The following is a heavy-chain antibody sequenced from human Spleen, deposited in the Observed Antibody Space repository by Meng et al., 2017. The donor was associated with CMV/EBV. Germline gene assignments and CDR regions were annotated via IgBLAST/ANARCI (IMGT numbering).Heavy chain of an antibody. CDR3: ARIPLGASDN. Sequence: GESLKISCVVFGFTFSRFSMNWVRQAPGKGLDWVSSISSSTSHTDHADSLKGRFTVSRDNAKNSLYLQMNSLRADDTGVYYCARIPLGASDNWGQGTLVTVSS. J-gene: IGHJ4*02. V-gene: IGHV3-21*01. CDR1: GFTFSRFS. D-gene: IGHD2-21*01. CDR2: ISSSTSHT.